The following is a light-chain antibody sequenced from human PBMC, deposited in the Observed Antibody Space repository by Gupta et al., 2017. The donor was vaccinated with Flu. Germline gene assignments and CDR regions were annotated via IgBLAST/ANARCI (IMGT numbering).Light chain of an antibody. CDR1: SSNIGSNN. V-gene: IGLV1-44*01. CDR3: AAWDDSMNGVV. J-gene: IGLJ2*01. CDR2: SNN. Sequence: SVLTPPPSASETPGQRLPVSCSGSSSNIGSNNLSWYQQHPAAAPKLLIYSNNQRASGVPDRFSGTKSGTTASLASSGLQTEDEADYYCAAWDDSMNGVVFGGGTKLTVL.